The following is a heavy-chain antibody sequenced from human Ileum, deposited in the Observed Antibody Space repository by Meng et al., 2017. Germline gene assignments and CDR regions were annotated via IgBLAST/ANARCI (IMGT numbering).Heavy chain of an antibody. CDR2: IHSGGTT. CDR1: GLTVSSNY. D-gene: IGHD4-17*01. CDR3: ARDPGYGDPRDY. J-gene: IGHJ4*02. Sequence: RLVEAGGGLVQPGGSLRLSCAASGLTVSSNYMSWVRQAPGKGLEWLSIIHSGGTTYYADSVKGRFTISRDNSKNTVHLQMNSLRTEDTAVYYCARDPGYGDPRDYWGQGTLVTVPS. V-gene: IGHV3-66*02.